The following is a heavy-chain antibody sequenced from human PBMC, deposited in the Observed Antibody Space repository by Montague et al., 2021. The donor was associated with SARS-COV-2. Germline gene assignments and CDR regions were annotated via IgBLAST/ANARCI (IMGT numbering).Heavy chain of an antibody. CDR3: ARGSGWMGNAFDI. CDR2: IYYRGST. Sequence: SETLSLTCTVSGGSISSYYWSWIRQPPGKGLEWIGYIYYRGSTNYNPSLKSRVTISVDTSKNQFSLKLSSVTAAGTAVYYCARGSGWMGNAFDIWGQGTMVTVSS. J-gene: IGHJ3*02. CDR1: GGSISSYY. V-gene: IGHV4-59*01. D-gene: IGHD6-19*01.